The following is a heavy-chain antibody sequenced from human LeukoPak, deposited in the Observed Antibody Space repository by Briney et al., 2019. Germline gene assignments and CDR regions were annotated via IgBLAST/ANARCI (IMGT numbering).Heavy chain of an antibody. Sequence: PGGSLRLSCAASGFTFSSYAMSWVRQAPGKGLERVSAISGSGGSTYYADSVKGRFTISRDNSKNTLYLQMNSLRAEDTAVYYCAKDPGYDFWSGYYPNFDYWGQGTLVTVSS. CDR2: ISGSGGST. D-gene: IGHD3-3*01. CDR3: AKDPGYDFWSGYYPNFDY. CDR1: GFTFSSYA. J-gene: IGHJ4*02. V-gene: IGHV3-23*01.